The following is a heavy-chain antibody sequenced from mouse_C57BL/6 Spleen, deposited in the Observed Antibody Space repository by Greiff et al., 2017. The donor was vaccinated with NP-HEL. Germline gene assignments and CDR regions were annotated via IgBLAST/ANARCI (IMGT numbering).Heavy chain of an antibody. D-gene: IGHD1-1*01. CDR3: ARESITTVVATDY. J-gene: IGHJ2*01. CDR2: IYPRSGNT. CDR1: GYTFTSYG. V-gene: IGHV1-81*01. Sequence: VQLQQSGAELARPGASVKLSCKASGYTFTSYGISWVKQRTGQGLEWIGEIYPRSGNTYYNEKFKGKATLTADKSSSTAYMELRSLTSEDSAVYFCARESITTVVATDYGGRGTTLTVSS.